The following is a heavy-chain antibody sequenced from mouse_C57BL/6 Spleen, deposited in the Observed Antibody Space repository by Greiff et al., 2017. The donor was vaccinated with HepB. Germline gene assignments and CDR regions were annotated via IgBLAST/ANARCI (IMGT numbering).Heavy chain of an antibody. Sequence: EVKVVESGGGLVKPGGSLNLSCAASGFTFSSYAMSWVRQTPEKRLEWVATISDGGSYTYYPDNVKGRFTISRDNAKNNLYLQMSHLKSEDTAMYYCARDGAYYSNFLGYFDVWGTGTTVTVSS. CDR2: ISDGGSYT. CDR3: ARDGAYYSNFLGYFDV. V-gene: IGHV5-4*01. J-gene: IGHJ1*03. D-gene: IGHD2-5*01. CDR1: GFTFSSYA.